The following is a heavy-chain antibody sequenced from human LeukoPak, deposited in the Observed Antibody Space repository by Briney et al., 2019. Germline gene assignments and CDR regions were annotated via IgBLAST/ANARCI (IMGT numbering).Heavy chain of an antibody. D-gene: IGHD3-10*01. V-gene: IGHV3-15*01. J-gene: IGHJ4*02. CDR1: GFTFSDAW. Sequence: SGGSLRLSCAASGFTFSDAWMTWVRQAPGKGLEWVGRIKSNIDGGTTDYAAPVQGRFTISRDDSKNTLYLQMNSLKTEDTAVYYCATLKFAELLIDYWGQGTLVTVSS. CDR3: ATLKFAELLIDY. CDR2: IKSNIDGGTT.